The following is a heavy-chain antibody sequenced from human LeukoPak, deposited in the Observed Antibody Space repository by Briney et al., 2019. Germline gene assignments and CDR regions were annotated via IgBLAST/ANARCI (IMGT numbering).Heavy chain of an antibody. D-gene: IGHD3-3*01. CDR3: ARLSGYYRESAFDM. V-gene: IGHV3-23*01. J-gene: IGHJ3*02. CDR1: GLTFSNYA. Sequence: AGGSLRLSCAASGLTFSNYAMSWVRQAPGKGLEWVSAISGGGDSTYYADSVKGRFTISRDNSKNTLYLQMNSLRAEDAAVYYCARLSGYYRESAFDMWGQGTMVTVSS. CDR2: ISGGGDST.